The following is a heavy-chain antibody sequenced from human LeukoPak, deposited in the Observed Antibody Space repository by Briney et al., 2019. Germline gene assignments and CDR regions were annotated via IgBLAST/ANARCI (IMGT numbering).Heavy chain of an antibody. J-gene: IGHJ6*03. CDR2: ISSSGSTI. Sequence: KSGGSLRLSCAASGFTFSDYYMSWIRQAPGKGLEWVSYISSSGSTIYYADSVKGRFTISRDNAKNSLYLQMNSLRAEDTAVYYCARDRVAAPYYYYYYMDVWGKGTTVTVSS. CDR3: ARDRVAAPYYYYYYMDV. D-gene: IGHD6-6*01. V-gene: IGHV3-11*04. CDR1: GFTFSDYY.